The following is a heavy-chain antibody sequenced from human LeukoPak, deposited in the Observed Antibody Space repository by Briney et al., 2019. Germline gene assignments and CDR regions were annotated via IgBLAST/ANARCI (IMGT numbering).Heavy chain of an antibody. CDR1: GYTFTSYG. D-gene: IGHD3-22*01. CDR3: ARMIYYYDSSHRGRAFDI. CDR2: ISAYNGNT. V-gene: IGHV1-18*01. J-gene: IGHJ3*02. Sequence: ASVKVSCKASGYTFTSYGISWVRQAPGQGLEWMGWISAYNGNTNYAQKLQGRVTMTTDTSTSTAYMELRSLRSDDTAVYYCARMIYYYDSSHRGRAFDIWGQGTMVTVSS.